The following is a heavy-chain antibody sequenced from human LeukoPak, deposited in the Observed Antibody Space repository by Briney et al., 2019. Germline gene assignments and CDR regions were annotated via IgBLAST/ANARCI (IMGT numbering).Heavy chain of an antibody. CDR3: VTNFDSSGYFGY. CDR1: GYTFTRNT. Sequence: GASVKVSCKASGYTFTRNTINWVRQAPGQGLEWMGWVNTNTGNPTYAQGFTGRFVFSSDTSVSTAYLQIGSLRAEDTAVYYCVTNFDSSGYFGYWGQGTLVTASS. D-gene: IGHD3-22*01. J-gene: IGHJ4*02. CDR2: VNTNTGNP. V-gene: IGHV7-4-1*01.